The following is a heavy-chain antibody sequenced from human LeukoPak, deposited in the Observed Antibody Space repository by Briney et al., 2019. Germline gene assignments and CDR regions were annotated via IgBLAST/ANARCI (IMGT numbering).Heavy chain of an antibody. CDR1: GFTFSSYS. J-gene: IGHJ5*02. D-gene: IGHD2-21*01. V-gene: IGHV3-48*02. CDR3: ARDWGYCGGDCYSVDWFDP. CDR2: ISSSSSTI. Sequence: PGGSLRLSCAASGFTFSSYSMNWVRQAPGKGLEWVSYISSSSSTIYYADSVKGRFTISRDDAKNSLYLQMNSLRDEGTAVYYCARDWGYCGGDCYSVDWFDPWGQGTLVTVSS.